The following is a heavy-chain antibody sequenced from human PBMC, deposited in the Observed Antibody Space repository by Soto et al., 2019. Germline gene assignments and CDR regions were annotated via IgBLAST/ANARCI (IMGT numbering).Heavy chain of an antibody. V-gene: IGHV3-23*01. CDR1: GFTFSSYA. CDR2: ISGSGGST. Sequence: EVQLLESGGGLVQPGGSLRLSCAASGFTFSSYAMSWVRQAPGKGLEWVAAISGSGGSTYYADSVKGRFTISRDNSKNTLYLQMNSLRAEDTAVYYCAKSERYSSGWYWFDPWGQGTLVTVSS. CDR3: AKSERYSSGWYWFDP. J-gene: IGHJ5*02. D-gene: IGHD6-19*01.